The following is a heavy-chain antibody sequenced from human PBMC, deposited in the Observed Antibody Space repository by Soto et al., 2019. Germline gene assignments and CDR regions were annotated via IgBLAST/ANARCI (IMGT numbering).Heavy chain of an antibody. CDR2: ISYDGSNK. Sequence: GGSLRLSCAASGFTFSSYGMHWVRQAPGKGLEWVAVISYDGSNKYYADSVKGRFTISRDNSKNTLYLQMNSLRAEDTAVYYCAKDIQGVDYWGQGTLVTVSS. CDR1: GFTFSSYG. CDR3: AKDIQGVDY. D-gene: IGHD5-18*01. V-gene: IGHV3-30*18. J-gene: IGHJ4*02.